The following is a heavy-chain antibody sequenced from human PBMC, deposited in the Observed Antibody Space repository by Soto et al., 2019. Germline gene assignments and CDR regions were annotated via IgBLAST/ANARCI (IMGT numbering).Heavy chain of an antibody. CDR1: GGSISSYY. Sequence: SKTLSLTCTVSGGSISSYYWSWIRQPPGKGLEWIGNIYYSGSTNYNPSLKSRITISVDTSKNQFSLKLNSVTAADTAVYYCARRAFWSGYYIFDYWGQGTLVTVSS. D-gene: IGHD3-3*01. CDR2: IYYSGST. V-gene: IGHV4-59*08. CDR3: ARRAFWSGYYIFDY. J-gene: IGHJ4*02.